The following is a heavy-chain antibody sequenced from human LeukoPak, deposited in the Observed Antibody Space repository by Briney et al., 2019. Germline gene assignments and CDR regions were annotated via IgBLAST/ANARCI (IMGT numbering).Heavy chain of an antibody. CDR1: GRSIRGYY. Sequence: SETLSFTCTVSGRSIRGYYWYWIRKPPGKGLEWIGYIYDNGSTSYNPSLKSRVTISVDTSKNRFSLKLSSVTVADTAVSYCARDRRYYHDTGGQFDFWGQGTLVTVSS. CDR3: ARDRRYYHDTGGQFDF. V-gene: IGHV4-59*01. CDR2: IYDNGST. D-gene: IGHD3-22*01. J-gene: IGHJ4*02.